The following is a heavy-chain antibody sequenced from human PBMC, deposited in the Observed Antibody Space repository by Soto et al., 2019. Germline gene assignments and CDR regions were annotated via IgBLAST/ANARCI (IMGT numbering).Heavy chain of an antibody. D-gene: IGHD3-3*01. Sequence: EVQLVESGGGLVQPGGSLRLSCAASGFTLSSYSMNWVRQAPGKGLEWVSYISSSSSTIYYADSVKGRFTISRDNAKNSLWLQMKSLRDEDTAVYYCARGVAYKIDYWGQGTLVTVSS. J-gene: IGHJ4*02. CDR1: GFTLSSYS. CDR2: ISSSSSTI. V-gene: IGHV3-48*02. CDR3: ARGVAYKIDY.